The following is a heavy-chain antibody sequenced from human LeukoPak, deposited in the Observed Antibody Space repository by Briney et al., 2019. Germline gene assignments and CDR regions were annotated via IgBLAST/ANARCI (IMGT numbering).Heavy chain of an antibody. CDR1: GFTFSSYA. V-gene: IGHV3-23*01. CDR2: ISGSGGST. Sequence: PGGSLRLSCAASGFTFSSYAMSWVRQAPGKGLEWVSAISGSGGSTYYADSVKGRFTIARDNYKNTLYLQMNRLRAEDTAVYYCAKDWAAIAAAGMFDYWGQGTLVTVSS. D-gene: IGHD6-13*01. CDR3: AKDWAAIAAAGMFDY. J-gene: IGHJ4*02.